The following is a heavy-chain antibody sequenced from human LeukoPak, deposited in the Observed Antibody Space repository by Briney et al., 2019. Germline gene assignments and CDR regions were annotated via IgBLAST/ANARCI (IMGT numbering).Heavy chain of an antibody. V-gene: IGHV3-43*01. CDR3: AKDHGSGCPDY. CDR1: EFTFDDYT. Sequence: PGGSLRLSCAASEFTFDDYTMHWVRQAPGKGLEWVSLISWDGGSTYYADSVKGRFTISRDNSKNSLYLQMNSLRTEDTALYYCAKDHGSGCPDYWGQGTLVTVSS. CDR2: ISWDGGST. J-gene: IGHJ4*02. D-gene: IGHD6-19*01.